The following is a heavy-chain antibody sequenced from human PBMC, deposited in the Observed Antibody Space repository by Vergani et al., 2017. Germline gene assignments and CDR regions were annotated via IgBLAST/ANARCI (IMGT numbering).Heavy chain of an antibody. CDR2: IRSKAYGQAT. CDR1: GFTFGYYA. D-gene: IGHD3-10*01. Sequence: EVQLVESGGDLVQPGRSLRLSSTASGFTFGYYAMDWFRQAPGQGLEWVGGIRSKAYGQATIYAASVKGRFTISRDDSKSIDYLQMNNLQTEDTAMYYCVRDQVTMLRGSDALDIWGQGTMVTVSS. J-gene: IGHJ3*02. V-gene: IGHV3-49*03. CDR3: VRDQVTMLRGSDALDI.